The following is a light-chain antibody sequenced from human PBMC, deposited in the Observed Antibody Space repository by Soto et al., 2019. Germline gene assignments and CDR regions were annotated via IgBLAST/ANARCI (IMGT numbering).Light chain of an antibody. CDR1: QSISSW. CDR2: DAS. V-gene: IGKV1-5*01. CDR3: QQYNSYWT. J-gene: IGKJ1*01. Sequence: DSQITQSPPTLSASVGDRVTITCRASQSISSWLAWYQQKPGKAPKLLIYDASSLESGVPSRFSGSESGTEFTLTISSLQPDDFATYYCQQYNSYWTFGQGTKVDIK.